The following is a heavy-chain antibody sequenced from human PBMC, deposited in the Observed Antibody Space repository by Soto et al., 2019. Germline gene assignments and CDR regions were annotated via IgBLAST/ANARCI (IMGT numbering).Heavy chain of an antibody. J-gene: IGHJ4*02. CDR1: GYTFTSYG. V-gene: IGHV1-18*01. D-gene: IGHD5-12*01. CDR2: ISAYNGNT. Sequence: VSVKVSCKASGYTFTSYGISWVRQAPGQGIEWMGWISAYNGNTNYAQKLQGRVTMTTDTSTRTAYMELRSLRSDDTALYFCARGYVEMATIAFDYWGQGTLVTVSS. CDR3: ARGYVEMATIAFDY.